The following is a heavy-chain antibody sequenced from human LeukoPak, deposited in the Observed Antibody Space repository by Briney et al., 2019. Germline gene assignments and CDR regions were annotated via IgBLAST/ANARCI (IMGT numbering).Heavy chain of an antibody. J-gene: IGHJ4*02. Sequence: GGSLRLSCAASGFTFSSYEMNWVRQAPGKGLEWVSSISSSSSYIYYTDSVKGRFTISRDNAKKSLYLQMNSLRAEDTAVYYCARDSSSWFYFDYWGQGTLVTVSS. D-gene: IGHD6-13*01. V-gene: IGHV3-21*01. CDR3: ARDSSSWFYFDY. CDR2: ISSSSSYI. CDR1: GFTFSSYE.